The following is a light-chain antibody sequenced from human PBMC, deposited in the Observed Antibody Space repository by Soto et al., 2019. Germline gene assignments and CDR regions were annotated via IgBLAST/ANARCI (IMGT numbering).Light chain of an antibody. J-gene: IGLJ1*01. CDR2: DVS. Sequence: QSALTQPPSVSGSPGQSVTISCTGTSSDVGSYNRVSWYQQPPGTAPKLMIYDVSNRPSGVPDRFSGSKSGNTASLTISGLQAEDEADYYCSSYTSSSTYVFGTGTKLTDL. V-gene: IGLV2-18*02. CDR3: SSYTSSSTYV. CDR1: SSDVGSYNR.